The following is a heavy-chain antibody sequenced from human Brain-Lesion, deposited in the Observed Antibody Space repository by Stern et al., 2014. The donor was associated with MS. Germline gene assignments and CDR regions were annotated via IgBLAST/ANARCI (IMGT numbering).Heavy chain of an antibody. CDR1: GGSVSSTSYA. V-gene: IGHV4-39*01. D-gene: IGHD2-15*01. CDR2: IYYSGNT. Sequence: QVQLQESGPGLVKPSETLSLTCTVAGGSVSSTSYAWAWIRQPPGKGLEWIGTIYYSGNTYYSPSLQSRLTISLDTSKNQLSLQLRSVTAADTAVYYCAGEEDIRYCSGGSCTGNWFDPWGQGTLVTVSS. CDR3: AGEEDIRYCSGGSCTGNWFDP. J-gene: IGHJ5*02.